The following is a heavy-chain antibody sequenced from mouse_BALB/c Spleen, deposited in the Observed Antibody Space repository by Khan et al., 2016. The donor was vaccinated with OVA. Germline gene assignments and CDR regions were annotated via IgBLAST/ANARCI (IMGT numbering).Heavy chain of an antibody. V-gene: IGHV1-9*01. J-gene: IGHJ4*01. Sequence: QVQLKQSGAELMKPGASVKISCKATGYTFSSYWIEWVKQRPGHGLEWIGEILPGSGSTNYNEKFKGKATFTADTSSNTAYMQRSSLTSEDSAVYYCARYLYYGNYGAMDDWGQGTSVTVSS. CDR3: ARYLYYGNYGAMDD. CDR1: GYTFSSYW. D-gene: IGHD2-1*01. CDR2: ILPGSGST.